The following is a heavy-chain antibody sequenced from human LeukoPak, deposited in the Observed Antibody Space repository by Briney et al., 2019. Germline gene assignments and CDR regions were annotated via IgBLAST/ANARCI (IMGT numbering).Heavy chain of an antibody. CDR2: IYSGGST. D-gene: IGHD3-3*02. Sequence: GGSLRLSCAASGFTVSSNYMSWVRQAPGKGLEWVSVIYSGGSTYYADSVKGRFTISRDISKNTLFLQMNSLRAEDTAVYYCARAPPDNSIQEVQGDYWGQGTLVTASS. V-gene: IGHV3-53*01. CDR1: GFTVSSNY. J-gene: IGHJ4*02. CDR3: ARAPPDNSIQEVQGDY.